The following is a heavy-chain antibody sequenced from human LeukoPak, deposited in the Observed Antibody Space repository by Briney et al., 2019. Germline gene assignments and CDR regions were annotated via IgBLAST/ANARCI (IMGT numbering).Heavy chain of an antibody. CDR3: ASGSGGVDY. CDR2: INHSGST. J-gene: IGHJ4*02. Sequence: SETLSLTCAVYGGSFSGYYWSWIRQPPGKGLEWIGEINHSGSTNYNPSLKSRVTISVDTSKNQFSLKLSSVTAADTAVYYCASGSGGVDYWGQGTLVTVPS. CDR1: GGSFSGYY. D-gene: IGHD3-10*01. V-gene: IGHV4-34*01.